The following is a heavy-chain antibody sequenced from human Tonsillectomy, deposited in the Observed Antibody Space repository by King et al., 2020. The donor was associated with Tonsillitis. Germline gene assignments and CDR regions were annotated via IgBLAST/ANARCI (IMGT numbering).Heavy chain of an antibody. D-gene: IGHD4-23*01. J-gene: IGHJ6*02. CDR2: ISWNSGSI. V-gene: IGHV3-9*01. CDR3: AKVNYEGNAYGMDV. CDR1: GFTFDDYA. Sequence: DVQLVESGGGLVQPGRSLRLSCAASGFTFDDYAMHWVRQAPGKGLEWVSSISWNSGSIGYADSVKGRFTISRDNAKNSLYLQMNSLRAEDTALYYCAKVNYEGNAYGMDVWGQGTTVTVSS.